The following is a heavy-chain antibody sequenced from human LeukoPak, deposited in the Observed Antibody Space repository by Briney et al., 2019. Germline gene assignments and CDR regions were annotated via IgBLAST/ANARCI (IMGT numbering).Heavy chain of an antibody. Sequence: SVKVSCKASGGTFSSYAISWVRQAPGQGLEWMGGIIPIFGTANYAQKLQGRVTMTTDTSTSTAYMELRSLRSDDTAVYYCARVRYCSSTSCLFPDSWGKGTLVTVSS. CDR1: GGTFSSYA. V-gene: IGHV1-69*05. D-gene: IGHD2-2*01. CDR3: ARVRYCSSTSCLFPDS. CDR2: IIPIFGTA. J-gene: IGHJ4*02.